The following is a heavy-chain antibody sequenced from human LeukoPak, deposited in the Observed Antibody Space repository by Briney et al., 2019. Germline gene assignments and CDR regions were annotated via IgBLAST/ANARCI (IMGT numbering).Heavy chain of an antibody. CDR1: GFTFSDYS. V-gene: IGHV3-21*01. CDR3: ARLRRNSDRSDFFYYYDH. J-gene: IGHJ4*02. D-gene: IGHD3-22*01. Sequence: AGGSLRLSCAASGFTFSDYSMNWVRQAPGKGLEWVASVNTVSSYIYYADSMRGRFTISRDNAKNSLFLQMNSLRAEDTAVYYCARLRRNSDRSDFFYYYDHCGQGTLVTVSS. CDR2: VNTVSSYI.